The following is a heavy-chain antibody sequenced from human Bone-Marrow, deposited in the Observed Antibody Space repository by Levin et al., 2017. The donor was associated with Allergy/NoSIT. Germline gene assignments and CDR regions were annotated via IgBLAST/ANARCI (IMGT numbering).Heavy chain of an antibody. Sequence: PGGSLRLSCTFSGFTFSDYEMNWVRQAPGKGLEWISFLTSSGSTITYLDSVKGRFTISRDNTRNSLYLQMDSLRAEDTAVYYCATGLFLGAWGQGMLVTVSS. D-gene: IGHD3-22*01. CDR3: ATGLFLGA. J-gene: IGHJ5*02. V-gene: IGHV3-48*03. CDR2: LTSSGSTI. CDR1: GFTFSDYE.